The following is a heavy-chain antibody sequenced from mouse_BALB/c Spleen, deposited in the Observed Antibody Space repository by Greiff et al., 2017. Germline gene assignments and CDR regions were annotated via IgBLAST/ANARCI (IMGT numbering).Heavy chain of an antibody. V-gene: IGHV1-9*01. CDR2: ILPGSGST. D-gene: IGHD2-4*01. CDR3: ARDMITWEFAY. J-gene: IGHJ3*01. Sequence: QVQLQQSGAELMKPGASVKISCKATGYTFSSYWIEWVKQRPGHGLEWIGEILPGSGSTNYNEKFKGKATFTADTSSNTAYMQLSSLTSEDSAVYYCARDMITWEFAYWGQGTLVTVSA. CDR1: GYTFSSYW.